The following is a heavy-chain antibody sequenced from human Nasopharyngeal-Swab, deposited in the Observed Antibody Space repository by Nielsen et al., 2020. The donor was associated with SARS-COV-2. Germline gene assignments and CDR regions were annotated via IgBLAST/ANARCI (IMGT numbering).Heavy chain of an antibody. Sequence: WIRQPPGKGLEWIGVINHSGSTNYNPSLKSRVTISVDTSKNQFSLKLSSVTVADTAVYYCARHSNLMVQGVMGGMDVWGQGTTVTVSS. D-gene: IGHD3-10*01. J-gene: IGHJ6*02. V-gene: IGHV4-34*01. CDR2: INHSGST. CDR3: ARHSNLMVQGVMGGMDV.